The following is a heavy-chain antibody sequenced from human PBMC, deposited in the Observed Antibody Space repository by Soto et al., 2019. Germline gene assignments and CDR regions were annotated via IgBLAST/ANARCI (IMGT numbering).Heavy chain of an antibody. D-gene: IGHD5-12*01. V-gene: IGHV1-18*01. J-gene: IGHJ6*02. Sequence: ASVKVSGEASGYTFTSYGISWVRQAPGQGLEWMGWISAYNGNTNYAQKLQGRVTMTPDTSTSTAYMELRSLRSDDTAVYYCARARLGWLRSYYYGMDVWGQGTTVTVTS. CDR3: ARARLGWLRSYYYGMDV. CDR1: GYTFTSYG. CDR2: ISAYNGNT.